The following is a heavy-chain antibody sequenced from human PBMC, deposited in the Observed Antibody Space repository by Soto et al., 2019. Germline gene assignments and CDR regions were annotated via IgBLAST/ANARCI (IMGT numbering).Heavy chain of an antibody. Sequence: PLRHPCAASGFTFDDYAMHCVRKAPGKGLEWVSGMSGNSGSIGYADSVKGRFTISRDNAKNSLYLQMNSLRAEDTALYYCAKVWSGELLPYYFDYWGQGTLVTVPS. D-gene: IGHD1-26*01. J-gene: IGHJ4*02. CDR2: MSGNSGSI. CDR3: AKVWSGELLPYYFDY. V-gene: IGHV3-9*01. CDR1: GFTFDDYA.